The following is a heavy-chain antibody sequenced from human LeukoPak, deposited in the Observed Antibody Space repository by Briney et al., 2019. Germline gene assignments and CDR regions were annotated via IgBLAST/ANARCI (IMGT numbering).Heavy chain of an antibody. CDR2: INHSGST. Sequence: SETLSLTCAVYGGSFSGYYWSWIRQPPGKGLEWIGEINHSGSTNYNPSLKSRVTISVDTSKNQFSLKLSSVTAADTAVYYCARATYYYGSDDYWGQGTLVTVSS. V-gene: IGHV4-34*01. D-gene: IGHD3-10*01. CDR3: ARATYYYGSDDY. J-gene: IGHJ4*02. CDR1: GGSFSGYY.